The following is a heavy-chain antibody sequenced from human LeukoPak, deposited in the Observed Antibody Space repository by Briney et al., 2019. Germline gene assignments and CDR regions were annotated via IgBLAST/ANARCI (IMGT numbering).Heavy chain of an antibody. CDR2: IDPSDSYT. CDR3: ATSHYGSGSYYSI. D-gene: IGHD3-10*01. V-gene: IGHV5-10-1*01. CDR1: GCSFTSYW. Sequence: GESLRISCKGSGCSFTSYWISWVRQMPGKGLEWMGRIDPSDSYTNYSPSFQGHVTISADKSISTAYLQWSSLKASDTAMYYCATSHYGSGSYYSIWGQGTLVTVSS. J-gene: IGHJ4*02.